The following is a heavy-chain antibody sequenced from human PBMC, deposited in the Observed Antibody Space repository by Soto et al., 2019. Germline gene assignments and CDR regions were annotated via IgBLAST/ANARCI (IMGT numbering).Heavy chain of an antibody. V-gene: IGHV1-2*02. CDR3: ARGKEKPDYWNFDL. J-gene: IGHJ2*01. Sequence: QVQLVQSGAEVKEPGASVKVSCKASGYTFTDHYMHWVRQAPGQGLEWMGWINPNSGGTKSAQQFQGRVTMTRDTSISTAFMELSRLTFDDTAVYYCARGKEKPDYWNFDLWGRGMLVTVSS. CDR1: GYTFTDHY. CDR2: INPNSGGT.